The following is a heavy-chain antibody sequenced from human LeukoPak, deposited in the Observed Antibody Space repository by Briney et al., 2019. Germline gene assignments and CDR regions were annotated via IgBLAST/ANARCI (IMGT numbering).Heavy chain of an antibody. CDR2: ISGSGGST. CDR3: AKEGEYYYDSSGYYFDY. V-gene: IGHV3-23*01. CDR1: GFTFSSYA. J-gene: IGHJ4*02. D-gene: IGHD3-22*01. Sequence: PEGSLRLSCAASGFTFSSYAMSWVRQAPGKGLEWVSAISGSGGSTYYADSVKGRFTISRDNSKNTLYLQMNSLRAEDTAVYYCAKEGEYYYDSSGYYFDYWGQGTLVTVSS.